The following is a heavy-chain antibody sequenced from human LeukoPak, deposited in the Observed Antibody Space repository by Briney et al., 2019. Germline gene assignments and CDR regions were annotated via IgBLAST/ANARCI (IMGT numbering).Heavy chain of an antibody. Sequence: GGSLRLSCVGSGFTFRSHAMSWVRQAPEKGLEFVSGIYENGGTTYYADSVKGRFTISRDNSKNTLYLQMNSLRAEDTAVYYCARDHRDWGQGTLVTVSS. J-gene: IGHJ4*02. CDR2: IYENGGTT. CDR3: ARDHRD. V-gene: IGHV3-23*01. CDR1: GFTFRSHA.